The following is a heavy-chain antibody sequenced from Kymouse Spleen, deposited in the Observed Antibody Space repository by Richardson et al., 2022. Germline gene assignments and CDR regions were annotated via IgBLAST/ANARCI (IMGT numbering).Heavy chain of an antibody. V-gene: IGHV4-61*01. CDR1: GGSVSSGSYY. CDR2: IYYSGST. D-gene: IGHD1-1*01,IGHD1-20*01,IGHD1-7*01. J-gene: IGHJ4*02. Sequence: QVQLQESGPGLVKPSETLSLTCTVSGGSVSSGSYYWSWIRQPPGKGLEWIGYIYYSGSTNYNPSLKSRVTISVDTSKNQFSLKLSSVTAADTAVYYCAREGTGTLFDYWGQGTLVTVSS. CDR3: AREGTGTLFDY.